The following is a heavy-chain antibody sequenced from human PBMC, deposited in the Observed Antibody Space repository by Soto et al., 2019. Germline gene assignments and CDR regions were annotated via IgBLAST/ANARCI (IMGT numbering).Heavy chain of an antibody. CDR1: GGSISSGGYS. J-gene: IGHJ6*02. Sequence: SETLSLTCAVSGGSISSGGYSWGWIRQPPGKGLEWIGYMYHSGSTYYNPSLKSRVTISIDRSKNQFSLKLSSVTAADTAVYYCARPRLYSSSWYYSYFGIDVLGQGTTVT. D-gene: IGHD6-13*01. CDR3: ARPRLYSSSWYYSYFGIDV. CDR2: MYHSGST. V-gene: IGHV4-30-2*01.